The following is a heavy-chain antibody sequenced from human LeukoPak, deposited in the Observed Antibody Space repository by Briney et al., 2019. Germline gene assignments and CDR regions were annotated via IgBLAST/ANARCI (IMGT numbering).Heavy chain of an antibody. CDR3: ARDHLSYYYDSGGYSFDY. CDR1: GFTFSSYS. CDR2: ISSSSSYI. D-gene: IGHD3-22*01. J-gene: IGHJ4*02. Sequence: GGSLRLSCAASGFTFSSYSMNWVRQAPGKGLEWVSSISSSSSYIYYADSVKGRFTISRDNAKNSLYLQMNSLRAEDTAVYYCARDHLSYYYDSGGYSFDYWGQGTLVTVSS. V-gene: IGHV3-21*01.